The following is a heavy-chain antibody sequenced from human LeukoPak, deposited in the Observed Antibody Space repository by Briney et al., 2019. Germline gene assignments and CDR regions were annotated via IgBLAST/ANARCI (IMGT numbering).Heavy chain of an antibody. CDR2: MSSSGRS. Sequence: SETLSLTCTVSNGSISSDTYFWSWIRQPAGKGLQWIGRMSSSGRSDYNPSLKSRVTISIDTSKNQFSMKLTSVTAADTAVYYCARDRGMVRGAYDYWGQGTLVTVSS. CDR1: NGSISSDTYF. CDR3: ARDRGMVRGAYDY. J-gene: IGHJ4*02. D-gene: IGHD3-10*01. V-gene: IGHV4-61*02.